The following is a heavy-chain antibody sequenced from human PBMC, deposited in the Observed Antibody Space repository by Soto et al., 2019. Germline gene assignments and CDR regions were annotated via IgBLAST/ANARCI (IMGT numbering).Heavy chain of an antibody. CDR1: GYSFTSYW. V-gene: IGHV5-10-1*01. D-gene: IGHD3-22*01. Sequence: GESLKISCKGSGYSFTSYWISWVRQMPGKGLEWMGRIDPSDSYTNYSPSFQGHVTISADKSISTAYLQWSSLKASDTAMYYCAIDDSSAFYYYGMDVWGQGTTVTVSS. CDR3: AIDDSSAFYYYGMDV. J-gene: IGHJ6*02. CDR2: IDPSDSYT.